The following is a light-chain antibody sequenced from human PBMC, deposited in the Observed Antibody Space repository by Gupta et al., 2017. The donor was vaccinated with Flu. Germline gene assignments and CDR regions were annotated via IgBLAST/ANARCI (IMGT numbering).Light chain of an antibody. CDR1: QSISSW. CDR2: NAS. V-gene: IGKV1-5*03. Sequence: DIQLTQSPSTLSASVGDRVTITCRASQSISSWLAWYQHKPGKAPKLLIYNASSLESGVPSRFSGCGSGTEFTLTIRRLQPDDFATYYCQQYNSWTFGQGTKVEIK. CDR3: QQYNSWT. J-gene: IGKJ1*01.